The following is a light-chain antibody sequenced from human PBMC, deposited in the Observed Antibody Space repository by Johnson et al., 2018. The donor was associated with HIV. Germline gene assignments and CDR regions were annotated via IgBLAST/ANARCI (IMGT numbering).Light chain of an antibody. CDR3: GTRDSSLNRGV. Sequence: QSVLTQPPSVSAAPGQKVTISCSGSSSNIGNNYVSWYQQLPGTAPKLLIYENNKRPSGIPDRFSGSKSGTSATLGITGLQTGDEADYYCGTRDSSLNRGVFGNGNKVTVL. CDR2: ENN. V-gene: IGLV1-51*02. CDR1: SSNIGNNY. J-gene: IGLJ1*01.